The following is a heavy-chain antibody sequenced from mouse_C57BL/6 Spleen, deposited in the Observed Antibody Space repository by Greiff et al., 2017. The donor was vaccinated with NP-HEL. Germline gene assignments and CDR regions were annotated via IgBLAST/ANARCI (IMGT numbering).Heavy chain of an antibody. Sequence: EVKVEESGGGLVKPGGSLKLSCAASGFTFSSYAMSWVRQTPEKRLEWVATISDGGSYTYYPDNVKGRFTISRDNAKNNLYLQMSHLKSEDTAMYYCASPLLLRYPSYWYFDVWGTGTTVTVSS. CDR3: ASPLLLRYPSYWYFDV. D-gene: IGHD1-1*01. CDR2: ISDGGSYT. CDR1: GFTFSSYA. J-gene: IGHJ1*03. V-gene: IGHV5-4*03.